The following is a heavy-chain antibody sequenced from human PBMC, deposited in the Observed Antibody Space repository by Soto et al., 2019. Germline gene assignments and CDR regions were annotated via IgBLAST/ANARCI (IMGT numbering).Heavy chain of an antibody. CDR1: GFTSSSYW. V-gene: IGHV3-7*01. Sequence: EVQLVESGGGLVQPGGSLRLSCAASGFTSSSYWMSWVRQAPGKGLEWVANIKQDGSEKYYVGSVKGRFTISRDNAKNSLYLQMNSLRAEDTAVYYCACHDYGDYGIDYWGQGTLVTVSS. CDR3: ACHDYGDYGIDY. J-gene: IGHJ4*02. D-gene: IGHD4-17*01. CDR2: IKQDGSEK.